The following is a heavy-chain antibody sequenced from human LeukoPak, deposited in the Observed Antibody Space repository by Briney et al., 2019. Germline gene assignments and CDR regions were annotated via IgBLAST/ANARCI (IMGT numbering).Heavy chain of an antibody. V-gene: IGHV4-59*01. CDR3: ARIWGAAGTIFDY. CDR2: IYYSGST. Sequence: PSETLSLTCTVSGGSTSSYYWSWIRQPPGKGLEWIGYIYYSGSTNYNPSLKSRVTISVDTSKNQFSLKLSSVTAADTAVYYCARIWGAAGTIFDYWGQGTLVTVSS. J-gene: IGHJ4*02. CDR1: GGSTSSYY. D-gene: IGHD6-13*01.